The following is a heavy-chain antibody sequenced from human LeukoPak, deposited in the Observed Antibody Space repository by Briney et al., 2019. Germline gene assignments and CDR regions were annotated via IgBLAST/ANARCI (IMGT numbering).Heavy chain of an antibody. D-gene: IGHD6-19*01. CDR1: GYTFTSYG. V-gene: IGHV1-18*01. J-gene: IGHJ4*02. CDR3: AREFEGEVAGTIDY. CDR2: ISAYNGNT. Sequence: ASVKVSCKASGYTFTSYGISWVRQAPGRGLEWMGWISAYNGNTNYAQKLQGRVTMTTDTSTSTAYMELRSLRSDDTAVYYCAREFEGEVAGTIDYWGQGTLVTVSS.